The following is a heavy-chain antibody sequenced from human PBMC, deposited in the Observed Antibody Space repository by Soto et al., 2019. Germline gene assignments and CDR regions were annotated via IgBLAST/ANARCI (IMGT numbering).Heavy chain of an antibody. CDR3: AGDYYDSSGYYYAPP. J-gene: IGHJ5*02. Sequence: TSETLSLTCTVSGGSISSYYWSWIRQPPGKGLEWIGYIYYSGSTNYNPSLKSRVTISVDTSKNQFSLKLSFVTAADTAVYYCAGDYYDSSGYYYAPPWGQGTLVTVSS. CDR1: GGSISSYY. D-gene: IGHD3-22*01. CDR2: IYYSGST. V-gene: IGHV4-59*01.